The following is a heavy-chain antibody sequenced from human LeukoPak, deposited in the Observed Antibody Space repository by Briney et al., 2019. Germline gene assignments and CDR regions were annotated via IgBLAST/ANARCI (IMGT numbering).Heavy chain of an antibody. Sequence: PGGSLRLPCATSGFTVSNKYMTWVRQAPGKGLEWVSVIYDDGSTFYADSVRGRFTISRDNTKNTLYLQMNSLRAEDTAVYYCARVQDSGLFRWYWGQGTLVTVSS. D-gene: IGHD1-26*01. J-gene: IGHJ4*02. CDR3: ARVQDSGLFRWY. CDR1: GFTVSNKY. CDR2: IYDDGST. V-gene: IGHV3-66*01.